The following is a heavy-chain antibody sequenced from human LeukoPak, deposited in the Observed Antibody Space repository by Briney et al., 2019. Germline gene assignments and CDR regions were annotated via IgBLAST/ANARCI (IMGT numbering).Heavy chain of an antibody. D-gene: IGHD3-3*01. CDR1: GGSFSGYY. CDR3: ARIRTDYDFWSGYKYYYYGMDV. J-gene: IGHJ6*02. V-gene: IGHV4-34*01. Sequence: MTSETLSLTCAVYGGSFSGYYWSWIRQPPGKGLEWIGEINHSGSTNYNPSLKSRVTISVDKSKNQFSLKLSSVTAADTAVYYCARIRTDYDFWSGYKYYYYGMDVWGQGTTVTVSS. CDR2: INHSGST.